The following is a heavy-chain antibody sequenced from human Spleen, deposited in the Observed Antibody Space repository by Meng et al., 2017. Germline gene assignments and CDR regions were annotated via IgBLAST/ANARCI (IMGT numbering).Heavy chain of an antibody. D-gene: IGHD3-22*01. Sequence: GESLKISCAASGFTFSNAWMTWVRQAPGKGLEWIGRMKSNVDGGTVDYAAAVKGRFFIARDDSENTFYLQMNSLKAEDTALYYCIAGPIDLSDSSAYAIDYWGRGTLVTVSS. CDR2: MKSNVDGGTV. V-gene: IGHV3-15*01. CDR3: IAGPIDLSDSSAYAIDY. CDR1: GFTFSNAW. J-gene: IGHJ4*02.